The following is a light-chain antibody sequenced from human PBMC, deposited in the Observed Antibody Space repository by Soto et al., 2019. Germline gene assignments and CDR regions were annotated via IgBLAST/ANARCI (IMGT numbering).Light chain of an antibody. J-gene: IGKJ4*01. CDR2: VAS. Sequence: EIVMTQSPATLSVSPGERATLSCMASQSVSSNLAWYQQKPGQTPKLLIYVASTRATGIPARFSGSVSGTEFTLTISSLQSEDFAVYYCQQYNVWPLTFGGGTKVEFK. CDR3: QQYNVWPLT. V-gene: IGKV3-15*01. CDR1: QSVSSN.